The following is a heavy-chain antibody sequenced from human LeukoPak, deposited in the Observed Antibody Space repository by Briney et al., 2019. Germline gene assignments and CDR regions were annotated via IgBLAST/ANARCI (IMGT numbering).Heavy chain of an antibody. CDR1: GGSVSSSSYY. CDR3: ARSTVTTWVGDFDY. V-gene: IGHV4-39*01. Sequence: SETLSLTCTVSGGSVSSSSYYWGWIRQPPGKGLEWIGSIFYSGNTYYNPSLKSRVTISVDTSKNQFSLKLSSVTAADMAVYYCARSTVTTWVGDFDYWGQGTLVTVSS. D-gene: IGHD4-17*01. J-gene: IGHJ4*02. CDR2: IFYSGNT.